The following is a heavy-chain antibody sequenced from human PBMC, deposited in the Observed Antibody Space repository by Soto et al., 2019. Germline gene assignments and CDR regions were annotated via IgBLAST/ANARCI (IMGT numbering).Heavy chain of an antibody. CDR3: ARDGSGILYGMDV. V-gene: IGHV3-33*01. J-gene: IGHJ6*02. Sequence: QVQLVESGGGVVQPGRSLRLSCAASGFTFSSYGMHWVRQAPGKGLEWVAVIWYDGSNKYYADSVKGRFTISRDNXKNTLYLQMNSLRAEDTAVYYCARDGSGILYGMDVWGQGTTVTVSS. CDR2: IWYDGSNK. D-gene: IGHD3-10*01. CDR1: GFTFSSYG.